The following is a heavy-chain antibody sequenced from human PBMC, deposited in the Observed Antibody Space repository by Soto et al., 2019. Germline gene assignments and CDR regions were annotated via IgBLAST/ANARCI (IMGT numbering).Heavy chain of an antibody. Sequence: QVQLVQSGAEEKKPGASVKVSCKASGYTFTSYAMHWVRQAPGQRLEWMGWINAGNGNTKYSQKFQGRVTITRDTSASTAYMELSSLRSEDTAVYYWARANTIFGVVNYYYGMDVWGQGTTVTVSS. CDR1: GYTFTSYA. J-gene: IGHJ6*02. CDR3: ARANTIFGVVNYYYGMDV. D-gene: IGHD3-3*01. V-gene: IGHV1-3*05. CDR2: INAGNGNT.